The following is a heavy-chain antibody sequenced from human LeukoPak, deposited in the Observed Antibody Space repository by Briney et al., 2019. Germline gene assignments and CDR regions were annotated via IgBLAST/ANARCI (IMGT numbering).Heavy chain of an antibody. CDR3: ARDRLLPAAGSLGEFDY. V-gene: IGHV3-66*02. CDR2: IYSGGST. CDR1: GFTVSSNY. J-gene: IGHJ4*02. D-gene: IGHD6-13*01. Sequence: PGGSLRLSCAASGFTVSSNYMSWVRQAPGKGLEWVSVIYSGGSTYYADSVKGRFTISRDNSKNTLYLQMNSLRAEDTAVYYCARDRLLPAAGSLGEFDYWGQGTLVTVSS.